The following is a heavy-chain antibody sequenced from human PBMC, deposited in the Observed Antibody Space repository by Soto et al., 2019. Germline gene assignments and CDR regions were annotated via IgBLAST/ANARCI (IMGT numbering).Heavy chain of an antibody. V-gene: IGHV4-39*01. D-gene: IGHD3-9*01. CDR1: GGSVCSSSYY. CDR3: GRLEGLATISYYFDY. J-gene: IGHJ4*02. CDR2: VYYSGST. Sequence: SETPSLSCTVCGGSVCSSSYYWGWVRQPPGKGLEWIGSVYYSGSTYYNPSLESRVTISVDKSKNQFSLKLMSLSAADTAVYYCGRLEGLATISYYFDYWGQGALVTVSS.